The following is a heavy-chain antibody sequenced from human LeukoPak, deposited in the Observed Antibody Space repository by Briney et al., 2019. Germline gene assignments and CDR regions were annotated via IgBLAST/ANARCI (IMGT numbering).Heavy chain of an antibody. V-gene: IGHV3-23*01. Sequence: PGGSLRLSCAASGFTFSSYAMSWVRQAPGKGLEWVSAISGSGGSTYYADSVKGRFTISRDNSKNTLYLQMNSLRAEDPAVCYCAKHSGYSGYDLNAPNDYWGQGTLVTVSS. CDR1: GFTFSSYA. CDR2: ISGSGGST. CDR3: AKHSGYSGYDLNAPNDY. J-gene: IGHJ4*02. D-gene: IGHD5-12*01.